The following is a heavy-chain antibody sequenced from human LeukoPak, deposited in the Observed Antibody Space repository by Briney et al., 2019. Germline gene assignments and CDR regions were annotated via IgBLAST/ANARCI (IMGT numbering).Heavy chain of an antibody. Sequence: GSLRLSCAASGFIFSNYGMHWVRQAPGKGLEWVAFIRSDGSPKYYSDSVKGRFAISRDNSKNTLYLQISSLRVEDTAVYYCALRAYGGNSWMKAFDIWGQGTMVTVSS. D-gene: IGHD4-23*01. J-gene: IGHJ3*02. CDR2: IRSDGSPK. V-gene: IGHV3-30*02. CDR1: GFIFSNYG. CDR3: ALRAYGGNSWMKAFDI.